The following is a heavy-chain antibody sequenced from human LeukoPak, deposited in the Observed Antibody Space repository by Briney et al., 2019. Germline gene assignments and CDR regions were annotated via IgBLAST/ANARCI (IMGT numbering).Heavy chain of an antibody. Sequence: SETLSLTCTVSGGSISSSSYYWGWIRQPPGKGLEWIGSIYYSGSTYYNPSLKSRVTISVDTSKNQFSLKLSSVTAADTAVYYCARERLGYCSSTSCSQGHFVDYWGQGTLVTVSS. D-gene: IGHD2-2*01. CDR1: GGSISSSSYY. J-gene: IGHJ4*02. CDR3: ARERLGYCSSTSCSQGHFVDY. CDR2: IYYSGST. V-gene: IGHV4-39*07.